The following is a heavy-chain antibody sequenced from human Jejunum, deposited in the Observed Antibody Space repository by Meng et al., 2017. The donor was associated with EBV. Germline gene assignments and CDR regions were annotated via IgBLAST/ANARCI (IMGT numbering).Heavy chain of an antibody. Sequence: QVQLVESGXGVVQPXGSLSLXXXASGFTFSNYAMHWVRQAPGKGLEWVAVIWYDGGNKYYANSVKGRFTISRDNSKNTVSLQMNSLRAEDTAVYYCARDEYIGKWNGDFDYWGQGPLVTVSS. V-gene: IGHV3-33*01. D-gene: IGHD1-1*01. CDR1: GFTFSNYA. CDR2: IWYDGGNK. CDR3: ARDEYIGKWNGDFDY. J-gene: IGHJ4*02.